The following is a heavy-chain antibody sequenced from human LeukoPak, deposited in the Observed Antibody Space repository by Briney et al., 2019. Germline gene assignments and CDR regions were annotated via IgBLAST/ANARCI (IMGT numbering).Heavy chain of an antibody. J-gene: IGHJ3*02. CDR3: AKLQLWPRASGGAFDI. CDR2: IYYSGST. Sequence: SETLSLTCTVSGGSISSYCWSWIRQPPGKALEWIGYIYYSGSTSYNPSLKSRVTISVDTSKNQFSLKLSSVTAADTAVYYCAKLQLWPRASGGAFDIWGQGTMVTVSS. V-gene: IGHV4-59*12. CDR1: GGSISSYC. D-gene: IGHD5-18*01.